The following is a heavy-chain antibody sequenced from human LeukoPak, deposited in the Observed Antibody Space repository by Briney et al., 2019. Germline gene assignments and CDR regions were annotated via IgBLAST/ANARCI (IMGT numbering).Heavy chain of an antibody. V-gene: IGHV3-48*03. CDR3: ARNGLEANGYFDY. D-gene: IGHD2-8*01. J-gene: IGHJ4*02. Sequence: GGSLRLSCAASGFTFSSYEMNWVRQAPGKGLEWLSYISISSGSTKKYAESVQGRFTVSRDNGKNLLYLQMNSLRAEDTAVYYCARNGLEANGYFDYWGQGTLVTVSS. CDR2: ISISSGSTK. CDR1: GFTFSSYE.